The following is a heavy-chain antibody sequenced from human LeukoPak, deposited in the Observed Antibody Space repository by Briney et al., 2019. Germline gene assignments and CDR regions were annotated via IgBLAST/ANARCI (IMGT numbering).Heavy chain of an antibody. Sequence: SETLSLTCTVSNGSMRSYYWTWIRQPAGKGLEWVGRLFDTRKTYYNPSLTNRVTMSIDMSRNQFSLRMTSVTAADTAVYYCARLRLDVFWSGDGWFDPWGQGTLVTVSS. CDR1: NGSMRSYY. J-gene: IGHJ5*02. CDR3: ARLRLDVFWSGDGWFDP. D-gene: IGHD3-3*01. CDR2: LFDTRKT. V-gene: IGHV4-4*07.